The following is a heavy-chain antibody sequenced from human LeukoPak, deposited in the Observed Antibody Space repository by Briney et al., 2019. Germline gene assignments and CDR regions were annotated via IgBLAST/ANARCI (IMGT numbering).Heavy chain of an antibody. Sequence: GGSLRLSCAASGFTFSSYSMNWVRQAPGKGLEWVSSISSSSSYIYYADSVKGRFTISRDNAKNSLYLQMNSLRAEDTAVYYCARDGVEMATASAGDYGMDVWGQGTTVTVSS. CDR2: ISSSSSYI. CDR3: ARDGVEMATASAGDYGMDV. CDR1: GFTFSSYS. D-gene: IGHD5-24*01. V-gene: IGHV3-21*01. J-gene: IGHJ6*02.